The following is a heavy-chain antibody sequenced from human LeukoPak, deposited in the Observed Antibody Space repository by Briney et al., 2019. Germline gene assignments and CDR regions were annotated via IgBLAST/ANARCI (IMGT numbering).Heavy chain of an antibody. V-gene: IGHV3-23*01. Sequence: GGSLRLSCAASGFTFSSYAMSWVRQAPGKGPEWVSAISGSGGSTYYADSVKGRFTISRDNSKNTLYLQMNSLRAEDTAVYYCAKDLGFGEFGYWGQGTLVTVSS. J-gene: IGHJ4*02. D-gene: IGHD3-10*01. CDR1: GFTFSSYA. CDR3: AKDLGFGEFGY. CDR2: ISGSGGST.